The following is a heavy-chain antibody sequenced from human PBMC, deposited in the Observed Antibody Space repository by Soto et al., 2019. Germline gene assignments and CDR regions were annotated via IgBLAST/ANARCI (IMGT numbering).Heavy chain of an antibody. CDR1: GGSISSGDYY. CDR3: ASSTPNCSGGSCYSPSSNWFGP. CDR2: IYYSGST. Sequence: PSETPSLTCTVSGGSISSGDYYWSWIRQPPGKGLEWIGHIYYSGSTYYNPSLKSRVTISVDTCKNQFSLKLSSVTAADTAVYYCASSTPNCSGGSCYSPSSNWFGPLGQGTLVTVSS. D-gene: IGHD2-15*01. V-gene: IGHV4-30-4*01. J-gene: IGHJ5*02.